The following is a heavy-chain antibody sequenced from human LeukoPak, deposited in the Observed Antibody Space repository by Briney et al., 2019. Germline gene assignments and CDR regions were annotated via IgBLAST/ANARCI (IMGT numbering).Heavy chain of an antibody. V-gene: IGHV3-30*18. D-gene: IGHD3-9*01. Sequence: PGGSLRLSCAASGFSFSDYGMHWVRQAPGKGLEWGAVISYDGRNKYYGDSVKGRFTISRDNSKNTLYLQMNSLRADDTAVYYCAKDGGRYFDWLPPLVYYGMDVWGQGTTVTVSS. CDR3: AKDGGRYFDWLPPLVYYGMDV. J-gene: IGHJ6*02. CDR2: ISYDGRNK. CDR1: GFSFSDYG.